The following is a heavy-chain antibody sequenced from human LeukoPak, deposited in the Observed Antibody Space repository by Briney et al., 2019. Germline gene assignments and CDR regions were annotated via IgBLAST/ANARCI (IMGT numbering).Heavy chain of an antibody. CDR3: ARLYSSSSGLFDS. CDR1: GFSLNTSGMC. V-gene: IGHV2-70*01. D-gene: IGHD6-6*01. CDR2: IDWGDAK. J-gene: IGHJ4*02. Sequence: SGPTLVNPTQTLTLTCTFSGFSLNTSGMCVVWIRQPPGKALEWLALIDWGDAKYYSTSLKTRLTISKDTSKNQVVLTMTNMDPVDTATYYCARLYSSSSGLFDSWGQGTLVTVSS.